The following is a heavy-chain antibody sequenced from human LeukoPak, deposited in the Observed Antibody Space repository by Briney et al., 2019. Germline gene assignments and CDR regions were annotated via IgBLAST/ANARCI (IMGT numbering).Heavy chain of an antibody. CDR3: ARGKTDVYN. Sequence: ASVKVSCKASGGTFSSYAISWVRQATGQGLEWMGWMNPDSGNTGYAQKFQGRVTMTRNTSINTAYLVLSSLISEDTAVYYCARGKTDVYNWGQGTLVTVSS. D-gene: IGHD1-14*01. V-gene: IGHV1-8*02. CDR2: MNPDSGNT. J-gene: IGHJ4*02. CDR1: GGTFSSYA.